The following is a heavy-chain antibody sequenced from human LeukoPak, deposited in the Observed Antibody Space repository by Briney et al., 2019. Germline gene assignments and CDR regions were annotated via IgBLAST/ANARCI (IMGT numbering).Heavy chain of an antibody. Sequence: PSETLSLTCTVSGGSISSGSYYWSWIRQPAGKGLEWIGRIYTSGSTNYNPSLKSRVTISVDTSKNQFSLKLSSVTAADTAVYYCAGDWVAAAGFPYNWFDPWGQGTLVTVSS. CDR2: IYTSGST. CDR3: AGDWVAAAGFPYNWFDP. J-gene: IGHJ5*02. V-gene: IGHV4-61*02. CDR1: GGSISSGSYY. D-gene: IGHD6-13*01.